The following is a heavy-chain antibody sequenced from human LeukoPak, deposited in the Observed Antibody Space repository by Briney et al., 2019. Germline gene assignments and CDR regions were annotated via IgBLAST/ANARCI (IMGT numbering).Heavy chain of an antibody. J-gene: IGHJ5*02. D-gene: IGHD3-10*01. CDR3: ARSVVDYYGSPNWSDP. CDR1: GGSTNTADYH. CDR2: IYFNGKT. Sequence: PSETLSLTCTVSGGSTNTADYHWSWIRQSPGKGLEWIGNIYFNGKTDYNPSLKSRVTISLQMSKNQFSLKLRSVTVADTAMYYCARSVVDYYGSPNWSDPWGQGALVTVSS. V-gene: IGHV4-30-4*01.